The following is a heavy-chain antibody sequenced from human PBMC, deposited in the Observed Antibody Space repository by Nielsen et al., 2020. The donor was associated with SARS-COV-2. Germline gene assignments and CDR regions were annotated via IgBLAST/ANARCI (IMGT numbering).Heavy chain of an antibody. CDR3: ARSQHWFGELPTNGGLIYYGMDV. D-gene: IGHD3-10*01. Sequence: GESLKISCAASGFTFSSYAMHWVRQAPGKGLEWVAVISYDGSNKYYADSVKGRFTISRDNSKNTLYLQMNSLRAEDTAVYYCARSQHWFGELPTNGGLIYYGMDVWGQGTTVTVSS. CDR1: GFTFSSYA. J-gene: IGHJ6*02. CDR2: ISYDGSNK. V-gene: IGHV3-30-3*01.